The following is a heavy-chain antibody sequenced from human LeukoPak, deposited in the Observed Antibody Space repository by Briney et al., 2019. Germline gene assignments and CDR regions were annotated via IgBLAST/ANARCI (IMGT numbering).Heavy chain of an antibody. CDR2: IIPIFGTA. D-gene: IGHD2-2*01. CDR1: GGTFSSYA. V-gene: IGHV1-69*13. Sequence: ASVKVSCKASGGTFSSYAISWVRQAPGQGLEWKGGIIPIFGTANYAQKFQGRVTITADESTSTAYMELSSLRSEDTAVYYCASGKAMPIWDNAFDIWGQGTMVTVSS. J-gene: IGHJ3*02. CDR3: ASGKAMPIWDNAFDI.